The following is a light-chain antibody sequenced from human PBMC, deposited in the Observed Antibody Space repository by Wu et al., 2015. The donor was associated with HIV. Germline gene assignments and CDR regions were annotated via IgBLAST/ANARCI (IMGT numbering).Light chain of an antibody. V-gene: IGKV1-5*03. CDR1: QSISYW. J-gene: IGKJ1*01. CDR3: QQYNSYSWT. CDR2: KAS. Sequence: DIQMTQFPSTLSASVGDRVTITCRASQSISYWLAWYQQKPGKAPKLLIYKASSLESGVPSRFSGSGSGTEFTLTITSLQPDDFATYYCQQYNSYSWTFGQGTKV.